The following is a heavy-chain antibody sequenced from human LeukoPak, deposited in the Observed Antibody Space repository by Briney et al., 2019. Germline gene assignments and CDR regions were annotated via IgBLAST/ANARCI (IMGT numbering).Heavy chain of an antibody. D-gene: IGHD6-6*01. CDR3: ARHGGSSIAALDY. Sequence: SETLPLTCSVSGGSINNYFWNWIRQPPGKGLEWIGSIYYSGSTYYNPSLRSRVTISEDTSKNQFSLRLSSVTAADTAVYYCARHGGSSIAALDYWGQGTLVTVSS. CDR2: IYYSGST. CDR1: GGSINNYF. J-gene: IGHJ4*02. V-gene: IGHV4-39*01.